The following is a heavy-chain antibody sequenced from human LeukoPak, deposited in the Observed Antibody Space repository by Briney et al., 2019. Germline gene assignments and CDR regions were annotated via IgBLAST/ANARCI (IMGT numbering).Heavy chain of an antibody. Sequence: PSETLSLTCAVYGGSFSGYYWSWIRQPPGKGLEWIGEINRSGSTNYNPSLKSRVTISVDTSKNQFSLKLSSVTAADTAVYYCARGNGVVVPAARGYYYYMDVWGKGTTVTVSS. V-gene: IGHV4-34*01. CDR1: GGSFSGYY. CDR2: INRSGST. J-gene: IGHJ6*03. D-gene: IGHD2-2*01. CDR3: ARGNGVVVPAARGYYYYMDV.